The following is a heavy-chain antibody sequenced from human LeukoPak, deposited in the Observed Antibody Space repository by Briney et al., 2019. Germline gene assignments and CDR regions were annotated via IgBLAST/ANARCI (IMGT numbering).Heavy chain of an antibody. D-gene: IGHD6-13*01. V-gene: IGHV1-2*02. CDR3: ARERYSSSLNWFDP. Sequence: ASVKVSCKASGYTFTNYYIHWVRQAPGQGLEWMGWINSNRGGTNYAQKFQGRVTMTRDTSISTAYMELRSVRSDDTAVYYCARERYSSSLNWFDPWGQGTLVTVSS. J-gene: IGHJ5*02. CDR2: INSNRGGT. CDR1: GYTFTNYY.